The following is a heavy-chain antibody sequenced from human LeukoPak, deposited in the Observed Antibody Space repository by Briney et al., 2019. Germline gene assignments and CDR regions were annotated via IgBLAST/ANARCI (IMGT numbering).Heavy chain of an antibody. D-gene: IGHD1-26*01. V-gene: IGHV3-21*01. J-gene: IGHJ5*02. CDR1: GFTFSSYS. Sequence: GGSLRLSCAASGFTFSSYSMSWVRQAPGKGLEWVSSISSSSSYIYYADSVKGRFTISRDNAKNSLYLQMNSLRAEDTAVYYCARDNSVGDNAWWFDPWGQGTLVTVSS. CDR3: ARDNSVGDNAWWFDP. CDR2: ISSSSSYI.